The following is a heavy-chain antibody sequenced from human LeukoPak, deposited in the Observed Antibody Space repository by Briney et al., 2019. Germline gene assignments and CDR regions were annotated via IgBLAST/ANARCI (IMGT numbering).Heavy chain of an antibody. CDR1: GGSISSYY. CDR3: ARASPTTNKGAYGWFDP. J-gene: IGHJ5*02. Sequence: SETLSLTCTVSGGSISSYYWSWIRQPPGKGLEWIGYIYYSESTNYNPSLKSRVTMSVDTSKNQFSLKLSSVTAADTAVYYCARASPTTNKGAYGWFDPWGQGTLVTVSS. CDR2: IYYSEST. D-gene: IGHD1-14*01. V-gene: IGHV4-59*12.